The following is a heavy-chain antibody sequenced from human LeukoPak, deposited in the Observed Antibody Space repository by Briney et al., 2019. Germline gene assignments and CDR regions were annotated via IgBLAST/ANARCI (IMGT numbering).Heavy chain of an antibody. CDR3: ARSIPYDILTGYFSRQLDY. D-gene: IGHD3-9*01. J-gene: IGHJ4*02. CDR2: INHSGST. Sequence: NPSETLSPTCAVYGGSFSGYYWSWIRQPPGKGLEWIGEINHSGSTNYNPSLKSRVTISVDTTKNQFSLKLSSVTAADTAVYYCARSIPYDILTGYFSRQLDYWGQGTLVTVSS. CDR1: GGSFSGYY. V-gene: IGHV4-34*01.